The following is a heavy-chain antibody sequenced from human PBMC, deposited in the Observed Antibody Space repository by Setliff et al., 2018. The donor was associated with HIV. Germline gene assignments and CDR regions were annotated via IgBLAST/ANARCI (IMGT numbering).Heavy chain of an antibody. CDR1: GYRFTTYW. CDR3: ARHPIDYNFWSGSPDY. J-gene: IGHJ4*02. CDR2: IYPGDSDT. V-gene: IGHV5-51*01. Sequence: PGESLKISCKGSGYRFTTYWIGWVRQMPGKGLEWMGIIYPGDSDTRYSPSFQGQVTISADKSISTAYLQWSSLKASDTAMYYCARHPIDYNFWSGSPDYWGQGTLVTVS. D-gene: IGHD3-3*01.